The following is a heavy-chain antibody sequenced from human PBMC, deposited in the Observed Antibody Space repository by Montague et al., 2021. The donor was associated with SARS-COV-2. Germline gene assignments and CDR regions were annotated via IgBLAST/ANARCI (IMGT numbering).Heavy chain of an antibody. CDR1: GFTFSSYA. CDR2: ISYDGSNK. V-gene: IGHV3-30*04. CDR3: ARDHLNRRGAEGFLTIFGVVTSNYFDY. Sequence: SRRLSCAASGFTFSSYAMHWVRQAPGKGLEWVAVISYDGSNKYYADSVKGRFTISRDNSKNTLYLQMNSLRAEDTAVYYCARDHLNRRGAEGFLTIFGVVTSNYFDYGGQGTLVTVSS. J-gene: IGHJ4*02. D-gene: IGHD3-3*01.